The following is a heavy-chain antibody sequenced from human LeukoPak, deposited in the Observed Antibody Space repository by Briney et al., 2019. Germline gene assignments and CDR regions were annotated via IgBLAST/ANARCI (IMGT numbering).Heavy chain of an antibody. CDR1: GFTFSNSW. V-gene: IGHV3-7*01. D-gene: IGHD3-3*01. J-gene: IGHJ6*02. Sequence: GSLRLSCAASGFTFSNSWMSWVRQAPGKRLEWVAEINLDGSGRYYVDSVRGRFTISRDNAKNSVFLQLNSLRAEDTAVYYCARTSYDFWSGYPSMDVWGQGTTVTVSS. CDR3: ARTSYDFWSGYPSMDV. CDR2: INLDGSGR.